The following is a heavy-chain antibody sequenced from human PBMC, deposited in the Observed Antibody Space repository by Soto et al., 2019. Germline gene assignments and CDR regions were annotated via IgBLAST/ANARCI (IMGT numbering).Heavy chain of an antibody. Sequence: LXLACAASAFTFSSYVMPWVRQAPVKGLEWVAVISYDGSNKYYADSVKGRFTISRDNSKNTLYLQMNSLRAEDTAVYYCAKDSLRYCSSTSCSYFDYWGQGTLVTVSS. D-gene: IGHD2-2*01. V-gene: IGHV3-30*18. CDR1: AFTFSSYV. J-gene: IGHJ4*02. CDR2: ISYDGSNK. CDR3: AKDSLRYCSSTSCSYFDY.